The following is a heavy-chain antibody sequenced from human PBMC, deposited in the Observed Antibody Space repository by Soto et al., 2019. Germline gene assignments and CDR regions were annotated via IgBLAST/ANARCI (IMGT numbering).Heavy chain of an antibody. CDR3: ARSGGSAGWFDP. CDR2: ISHSGTT. J-gene: IGHJ5*02. D-gene: IGHD2-15*01. CDR1: GYSSTTGYY. Sequence: SETLSPTCVISGYSSTTGYYLGLTLQPAGKGLEWIGSISHSGTTFYSSSLKSRVTISKDASKNQFSLKVNSVIAADTAVYYCARSGGSAGWFDPWGPGSLVTVSS. V-gene: IGHV4-38-2*01.